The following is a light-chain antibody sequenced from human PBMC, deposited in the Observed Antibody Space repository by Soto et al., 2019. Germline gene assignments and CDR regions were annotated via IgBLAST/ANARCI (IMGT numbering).Light chain of an antibody. CDR1: RSNIGAGYD. V-gene: IGLV1-40*01. Sequence: QSVLTQPPSVSGAPGQRVTISCTGTRSNIGAGYDVHWYQQIPGTAPKLLIYRNHDRPSGVPDRFSGSKSGTSASLTITGLQAEDEANYYCQSYDTGVSGARVFGGGTKLTVL. CDR3: QSYDTGVSGARV. J-gene: IGLJ3*02. CDR2: RNH.